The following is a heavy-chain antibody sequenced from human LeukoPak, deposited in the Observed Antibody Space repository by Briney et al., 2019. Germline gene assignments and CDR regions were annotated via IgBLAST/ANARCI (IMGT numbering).Heavy chain of an antibody. D-gene: IGHD6-13*01. V-gene: IGHV4-61*08. CDR2: IYYSGST. CDR3: ARTGYSSSWYGYYYYMDV. J-gene: IGHJ6*03. Sequence: PSQTLSLTCTVSGGSISSGGYYWSWIRQPPGKGLEWIGYIYYSGSTNYNPSLKSRVTISVDTSKNQFSLKLSSVTAADTAVYYCARTGYSSSWYGYYYYMDVWGKGTTVTVSS. CDR1: GGSISSGGYY.